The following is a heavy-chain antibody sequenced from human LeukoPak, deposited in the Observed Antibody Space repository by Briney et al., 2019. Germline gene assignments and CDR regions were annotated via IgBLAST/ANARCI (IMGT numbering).Heavy chain of an antibody. CDR2: ISYDGSNK. CDR1: GFTVSSNY. CDR3: LVATPLFDY. V-gene: IGHV3-30*03. J-gene: IGHJ4*02. Sequence: PGGSLRLSCAASGFTVSSNYMSWVRQAPGKGLEWVAVISYDGSNKYYADSVKGRFTISRDNSKNTLYLQMNSLRAEDTAVYYCLVATPLFDYWGQGTLVTVSS. D-gene: IGHD5-12*01.